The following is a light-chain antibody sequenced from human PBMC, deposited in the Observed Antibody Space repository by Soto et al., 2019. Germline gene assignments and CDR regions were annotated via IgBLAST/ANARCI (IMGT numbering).Light chain of an antibody. CDR3: QQYGSSPT. CDR1: QSVSSSY. Sequence: EIVLTQSPGTLSLSPWERATLSCRASQSVSSSYVAWYQQKPGQAPRLLIYGASSRATGIPDRFSGSGSGTDFTLTISRLEPEDFAVYYCQQYGSSPTFGQGTKVDIK. CDR2: GAS. V-gene: IGKV3-20*01. J-gene: IGKJ1*01.